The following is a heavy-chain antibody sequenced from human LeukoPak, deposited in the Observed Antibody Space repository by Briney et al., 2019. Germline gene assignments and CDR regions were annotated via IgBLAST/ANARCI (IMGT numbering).Heavy chain of an antibody. CDR2: ISTYNGNT. Sequence: ASVKVSCKVSGYTLTELSMHWVRQAPGQGLEWMGWISTYNGNTNYAQKLQGRVTMTTDTSTSTAYMELRSLRSDDTAVYYCARDRGYGDYPGDYWGQGTLVTVSS. D-gene: IGHD4-17*01. CDR3: ARDRGYGDYPGDY. J-gene: IGHJ4*02. V-gene: IGHV1-18*01. CDR1: GYTLTELS.